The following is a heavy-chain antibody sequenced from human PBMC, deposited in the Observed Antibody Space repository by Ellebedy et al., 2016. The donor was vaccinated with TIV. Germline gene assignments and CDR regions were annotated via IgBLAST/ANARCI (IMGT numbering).Heavy chain of an antibody. J-gene: IGHJ6*02. D-gene: IGHD5-12*01. CDR2: INPNSGGT. V-gene: IGHV1-2*02. Sequence: ASVKVSCKASGYTFTGYYMHWVRQAPGQGLEWMGWINPNSGGTNYAQKFQGRVTMTRDTSISTAYMELSRLRSDDTAVYYCAEGGLYSGYARYYYYGMDVWGQGTTVTVSS. CDR3: AEGGLYSGYARYYYYGMDV. CDR1: GYTFTGYY.